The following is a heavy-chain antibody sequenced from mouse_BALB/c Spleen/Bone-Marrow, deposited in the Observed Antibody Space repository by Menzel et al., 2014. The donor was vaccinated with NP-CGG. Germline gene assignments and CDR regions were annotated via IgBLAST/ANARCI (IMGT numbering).Heavy chain of an antibody. Sequence: VQLQQPGAELAKPGASVKMSCKASGYTFTNYWMHWVKQRPGQGLEWIGYINPSTGYTEYNQKFKDKATLTADKSSSTAYMQRSSLTSEDSAVCYCARIYYYGMDYWGQGTTLTVSS. CDR1: GYTFTNYW. J-gene: IGHJ2*01. CDR3: ARIYYYGMDY. V-gene: IGHV1-7*01. CDR2: INPSTGYT. D-gene: IGHD1-1*01.